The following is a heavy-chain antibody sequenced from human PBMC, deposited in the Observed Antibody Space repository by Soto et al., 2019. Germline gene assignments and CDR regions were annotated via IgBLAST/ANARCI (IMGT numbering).Heavy chain of an antibody. CDR3: ARSQGSSTSLEIYYYYYYGMDG. CDR2: IIPISDTT. D-gene: IGHD2-2*01. CDR1: GGTFSSYA. J-gene: IGHJ6*02. V-gene: IGHV1-69*01. Sequence: QVQLVQSGAEVKKPGSSVKVSCKASGGTFSSYAISWVRQAPGQGLEWMGGIIPISDTTNYAQTFQGRVTITADESTSTAYMELSSLRSEDTAVYYCARSQGSSTSLEIYYYYYYGMDGWGQGTTVTVSS.